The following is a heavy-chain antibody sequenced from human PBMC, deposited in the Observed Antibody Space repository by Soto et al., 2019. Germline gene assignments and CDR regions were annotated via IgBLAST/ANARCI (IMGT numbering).Heavy chain of an antibody. CDR3: AKDRGEPTVSAFDP. D-gene: IGHD4-17*01. V-gene: IGHV3-30*18. CDR1: GFTFSSYG. J-gene: IGHJ5*02. CDR2: ISYDGSNK. Sequence: QVQLVESGGGVVQPGRSLRLSCAASGFTFSSYGMHWVRQAPGKGLEWVAVISYDGSNKYYADSVKGRFTISRDNSKNSLYLQMNGLRAEDTAVYYCAKDRGEPTVSAFDPWGQGTLVTVSS.